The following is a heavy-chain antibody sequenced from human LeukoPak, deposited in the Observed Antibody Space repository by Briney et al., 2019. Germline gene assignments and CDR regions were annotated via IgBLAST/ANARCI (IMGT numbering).Heavy chain of an antibody. CDR1: GGSISSYY. CDR2: IYYSGSI. CDR3: ARIAWSSGWDNWFDP. D-gene: IGHD6-19*01. J-gene: IGHJ5*02. Sequence: SETLSLTCTVSGGSISSYYWSWIRQPPGKGLEWIGYIYYSGSINYNPSLKSRVTISVDTSKNQFSLKLSSVTAADTAVYYCARIAWSSGWDNWFDPWGQGTLVTVSS. V-gene: IGHV4-59*01.